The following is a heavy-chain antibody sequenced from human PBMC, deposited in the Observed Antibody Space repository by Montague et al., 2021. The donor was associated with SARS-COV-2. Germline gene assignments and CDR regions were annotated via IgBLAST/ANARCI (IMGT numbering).Heavy chain of an antibody. V-gene: IGHV4-61*08. CDR3: ATEMPAYDVFDI. D-gene: IGHD2-2*01. CDR1: GGSVTSGDYY. Sequence: SETLSLTCTVSGGSVTSGDYYWTWIRQPPGKGLEWIGDIYNTGRTNYNPSLKSRVTISMDTSKNQFSLKADSVSAADTAVYYCATEMPAYDVFDIWGQGTMVTVSS. CDR2: IYNTGRT. J-gene: IGHJ3*02.